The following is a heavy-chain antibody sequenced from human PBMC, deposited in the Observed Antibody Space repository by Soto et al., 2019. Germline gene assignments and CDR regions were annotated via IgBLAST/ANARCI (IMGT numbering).Heavy chain of an antibody. CDR3: ARGTRLKWWYPRAPGTITGYYYGMDV. V-gene: IGHV1-18*04. CDR1: GYTFTSYG. CDR2: ISAYNGNT. D-gene: IGHD2-15*01. J-gene: IGHJ6*01. Sequence: GGSVKVYFKASGYTFTSYGISCGRHAPGQGLQGIGWISAYNGNTNYAQKLQGRVTMTTDTSTSTAYMELRSLRSDDTAVYYCARGTRLKWWYPRAPGTITGYYYGMDVWGQGTTVTVSS.